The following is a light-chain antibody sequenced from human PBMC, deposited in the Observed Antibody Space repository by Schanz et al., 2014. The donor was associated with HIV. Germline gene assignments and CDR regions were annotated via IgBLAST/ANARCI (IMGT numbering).Light chain of an antibody. CDR2: GVF. CDR3: NSYSHSNTYV. V-gene: IGLV2-14*03. J-gene: IGLJ1*01. CDR1: NNDIGSYTY. Sequence: QSVLTQPASVSGSPGQSITVSCTGPNNDIGSYTYVAWYQQHPGKAPKVVVYGVFDRPSGVSNRFSGSKSGNTASLTISGLQPEDEADYYCNSYSHSNTYVFGSGTKLTVL.